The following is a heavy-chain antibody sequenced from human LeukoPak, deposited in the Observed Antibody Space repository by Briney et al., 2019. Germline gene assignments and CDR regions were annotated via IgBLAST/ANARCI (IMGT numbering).Heavy chain of an antibody. Sequence: GGSLRLSCAASGFPFSDYWMSWVRQPPGKGLEWVASIKQDGSAEYYVGSVKGRFTISRDNAKNSLYLQMNSLTVDDTAVYYCARDRRPSIYGGLDSWGQGSLVAVSS. CDR2: IKQDGSAE. J-gene: IGHJ5*02. V-gene: IGHV3-7*01. CDR1: GFPFSDYW. D-gene: IGHD2-21*01. CDR3: ARDRRPSIYGGLDS.